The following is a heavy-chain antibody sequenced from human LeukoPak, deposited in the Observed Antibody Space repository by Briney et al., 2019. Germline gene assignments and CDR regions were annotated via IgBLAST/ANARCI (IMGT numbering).Heavy chain of an antibody. CDR1: GGSFSGYY. CDR3: ARDPGIAAAVHIDAFDI. Sequence: PSETLSLTCAVYGGSFSGYYWSWIRQPPGKGLEWIGEINHSGSTNYNPSLKSRVTISVDTSKNQFSLKLSSVTAADTAVYYCARDPGIAAAVHIDAFDIWGQGTMVTVSS. V-gene: IGHV4-34*01. CDR2: INHSGST. J-gene: IGHJ3*02. D-gene: IGHD6-13*01.